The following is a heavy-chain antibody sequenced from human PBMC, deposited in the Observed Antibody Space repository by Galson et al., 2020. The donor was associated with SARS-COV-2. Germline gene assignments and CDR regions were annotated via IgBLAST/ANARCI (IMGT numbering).Heavy chain of an antibody. V-gene: IGHV4-31*03. CDR2: IYYSGST. D-gene: IGHD3-10*01. J-gene: IGHJ3*02. CDR3: ARERRFGASHDAFDI. Sequence: ASETLSLTCTVSGVSLSSGGYYWNWIRQHPGKGLEWIGYIYYSGSTHYNPSLKSRVTISVDTSKNQFSLKLSSVTAADTAVYYCARERRFGASHDAFDIWGQGTKVTVSS. CDR1: GVSLSSGGYY.